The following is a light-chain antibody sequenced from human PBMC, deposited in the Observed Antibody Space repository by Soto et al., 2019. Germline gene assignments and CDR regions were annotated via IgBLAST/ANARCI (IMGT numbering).Light chain of an antibody. CDR1: QTVSSY. Sequence: ENVLPQPPGTLSLSPGERATLSSRASQTVSSYLTWYQQRPGQAPRLLIYGASKRATGIPDRFSGSGSGTDFTLTISRLEPEDFALYYCQQYGTSPITFGQGTRLEIK. CDR2: GAS. CDR3: QQYGTSPIT. J-gene: IGKJ5*01. V-gene: IGKV3-20*01.